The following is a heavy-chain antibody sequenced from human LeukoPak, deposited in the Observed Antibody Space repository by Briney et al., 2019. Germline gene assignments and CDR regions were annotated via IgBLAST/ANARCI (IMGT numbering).Heavy chain of an antibody. Sequence: PGGSLRLSCAASGFTFSDYYMSWIRQAPGKGLEWVSYISSSGSTIYYADSVKGRFTISRDNAKNSLYLQMNSLRAEDMAVYYCARDIVVVPAAMGPLTYYGMDVWGQGTTVTVSS. J-gene: IGHJ6*02. D-gene: IGHD2-2*01. CDR3: ARDIVVVPAAMGPLTYYGMDV. CDR1: GFTFSDYY. CDR2: ISSSGSTI. V-gene: IGHV3-11*01.